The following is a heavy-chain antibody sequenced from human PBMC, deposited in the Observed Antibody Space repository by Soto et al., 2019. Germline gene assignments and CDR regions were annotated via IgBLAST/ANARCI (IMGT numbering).Heavy chain of an antibody. V-gene: IGHV4-34*01. Sequence: QVQLQQWGAGLLKPSETLSLTCAVYGGSFSGYYWSWIRQPPGKGLEWIGEINHSGSTNYNPSLKIRVTISIDTTKNQFSLKVSSVTAADTAIYYCARDSWGIAGLGTGLSKNNWFEPWVQGILFSGSS. CDR2: INHSGST. J-gene: IGHJ5*02. CDR1: GGSFSGYY. CDR3: ARDSWGIAGLGTGLSKNNWFEP. D-gene: IGHD6-19*01.